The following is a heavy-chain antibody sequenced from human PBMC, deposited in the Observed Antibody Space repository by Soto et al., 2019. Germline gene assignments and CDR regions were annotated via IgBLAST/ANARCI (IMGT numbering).Heavy chain of an antibody. V-gene: IGHV1-69*12. CDR3: ARDIGRFNWFDP. D-gene: IGHD3-16*02. CDR2: IIPIFGTA. J-gene: IGHJ5*02. CDR1: GGTFSSYA. Sequence: QVQLVQSGAEVKKPGSSVKVSCKASGGTFSSYAISWVRQAPGQGLEWMGGIIPIFGTANYAQKFQGRVTITADEXXSTAYMELSSLRSXXTAVYYCARDIGRFNWFDPWGQGTLVTVSS.